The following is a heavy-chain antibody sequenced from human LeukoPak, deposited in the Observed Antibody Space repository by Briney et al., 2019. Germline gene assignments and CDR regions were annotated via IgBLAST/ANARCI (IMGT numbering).Heavy chain of an antibody. CDR3: AREATSARLLDY. D-gene: IGHD1-26*01. CDR1: GFTVSSNY. CDR2: IYSGGST. V-gene: IGHV3-66*01. Sequence: PGGSLRLSCAASGFTVSSNYMSWVRQAPGKGLGWVSVIYSGGSTYYADSVKGRFTISRDNSKNTLYLQMNSLRAEDTAVYYCAREATSARLLDYWGQGTLVTVSS. J-gene: IGHJ4*02.